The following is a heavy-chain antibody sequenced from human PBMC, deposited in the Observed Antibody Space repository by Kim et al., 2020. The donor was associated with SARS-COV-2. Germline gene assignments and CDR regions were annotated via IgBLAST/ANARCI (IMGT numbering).Heavy chain of an antibody. J-gene: IGHJ5*02. CDR2: IIPIFGTA. Sequence: SVKVSCKASGGTFSSYAISWVRQAPGQGLEWMGGIIPIFGTANYAQKFQGRVTITADESTSTAYMELSSLRSEDTAVYYCAELGDYSDYGVGPGWFDPWGQGTLVTVSS. CDR3: AELGDYSDYGVGPGWFDP. D-gene: IGHD4-17*01. CDR1: GGTFSSYA. V-gene: IGHV1-69*13.